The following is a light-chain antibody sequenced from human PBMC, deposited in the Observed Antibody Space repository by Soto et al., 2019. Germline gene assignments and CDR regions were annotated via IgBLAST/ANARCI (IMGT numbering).Light chain of an antibody. CDR3: CSYTSSSIRV. CDR2: EVR. Sequence: QSSLTQPAALSWSPGESITISCTGTSSDVGGYNHVSWYQQHPAKAPKLIIYEVRNRPSGVSTRLSGSKSGNTASLTISGLQAEDEADYYCCSYTSSSIRVFGGGTK. V-gene: IGLV2-14*01. CDR1: SSDVGGYNH. J-gene: IGLJ3*02.